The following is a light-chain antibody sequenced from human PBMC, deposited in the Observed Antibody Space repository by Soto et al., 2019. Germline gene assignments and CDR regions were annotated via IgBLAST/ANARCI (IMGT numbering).Light chain of an antibody. CDR1: QSVSSSY. CDR3: QQRSNWPLEVT. Sequence: EIVLTQSPGTLSLSPGERATLSCRASQSVSSSYLAWYQQRPGQAPRLLIYDASKRATGIPARFSGSGSGTDFTLTISSLEAEDVAVYYCQQRSNWPLEVTFGQGTRLEIK. CDR2: DAS. J-gene: IGKJ5*01. V-gene: IGKV3-11*01.